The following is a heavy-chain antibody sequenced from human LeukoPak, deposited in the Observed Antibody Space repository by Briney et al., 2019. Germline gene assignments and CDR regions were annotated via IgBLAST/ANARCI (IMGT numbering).Heavy chain of an antibody. CDR2: ISSSSSYI. J-gene: IGHJ4*02. V-gene: IGHV3-21*01. CDR3: ARDLGQIGYRSGRYAVGFDY. Sequence: GGSLRLSCAASGFTFSSYSMKWVRQAPGKGLEWVSSISSSSSYIYYADSVKGRFTLSRDNAKNSLYLQMNSLRAEDTAVYYCARDLGQIGYRSGRYAVGFDYWGQGTLVTVSS. D-gene: IGHD6-19*01. CDR1: GFTFSSYS.